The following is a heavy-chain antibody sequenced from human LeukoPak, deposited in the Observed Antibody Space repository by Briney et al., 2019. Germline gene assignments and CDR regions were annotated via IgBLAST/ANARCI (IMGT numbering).Heavy chain of an antibody. CDR3: ARDNSVEDTAWWFDP. D-gene: IGHD4-23*01. V-gene: IGHV1-24*01. Sequence: ASVKVSRKVSGYTLTELSMHWVRQAPGKGLEWMGGFDPGDGETIYAQKFQGRVTMTEDTSTDTAYMELSSLRSEDTAVYYCARDNSVEDTAWWFDPWGQGTLVTVSS. CDR2: FDPGDGET. J-gene: IGHJ5*02. CDR1: GYTLTELS.